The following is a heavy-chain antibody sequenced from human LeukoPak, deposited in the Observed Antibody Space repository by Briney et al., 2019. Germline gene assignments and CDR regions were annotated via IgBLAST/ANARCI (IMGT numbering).Heavy chain of an antibody. V-gene: IGHV4-59*12. Sequence: PSETLSLTCTVSGESISTYYWSWIRQPPGKGLEWIGYIYYSGSTYYNPSLKSRVTISVDTSKNQFSLKLSSVTAADTAVYYCARDGYSTMDVWGKGTTVTVSS. CDR3: ARDGYSTMDV. J-gene: IGHJ6*03. D-gene: IGHD6-13*01. CDR2: IYYSGST. CDR1: GESISTYY.